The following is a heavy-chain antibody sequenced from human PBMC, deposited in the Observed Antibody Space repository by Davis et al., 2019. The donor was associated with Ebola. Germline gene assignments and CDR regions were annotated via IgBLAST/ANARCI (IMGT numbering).Heavy chain of an antibody. CDR3: AAAHSFGWLDP. J-gene: IGHJ5*02. CDR1: GLSLSTYG. Sequence: PGGSLRLSCAASGLSLSTYGMHWVRQAPGKGLEWLAVIWYDGSNKYYADSVKGRFTISRDTSTNTLYLQMSSLRVDDTAVYFCAAAHSFGWLDPWGQGTLVTVSS. V-gene: IGHV3-33*01. D-gene: IGHD5-18*01. CDR2: IWYDGSNK.